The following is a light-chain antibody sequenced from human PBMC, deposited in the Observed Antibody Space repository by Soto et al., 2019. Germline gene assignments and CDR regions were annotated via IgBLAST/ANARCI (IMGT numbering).Light chain of an antibody. CDR2: DAY. V-gene: IGKV3-20*01. CDR1: QYVSTY. J-gene: IGKJ1*01. Sequence: EIGLTQSPATLSLSPGERATHSCRASQYVSTYLAWYQQKPGQAPRLLMYDAYSRATGIPDRFSGSGSGTDFTLTISRLEPEDFAVYYCQQYGSSPPWTCGQGAKV. CDR3: QQYGSSPPWT.